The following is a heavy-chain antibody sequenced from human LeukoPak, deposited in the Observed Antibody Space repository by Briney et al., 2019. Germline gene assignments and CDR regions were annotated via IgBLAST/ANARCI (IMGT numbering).Heavy chain of an antibody. V-gene: IGHV3-23*01. J-gene: IGHJ4*02. D-gene: IGHD4-17*01. CDR2: ISGSGGGT. Sequence: GGSLRLSCAASGFTFSSYAMSWVRQAPGRGLEWVSGISGSGGGTNYADSVKGRFTISRDNFKNTVYLQMNSLRAEDTAVYYCAKEDGDFLLPFDSWGQGTLVSVSS. CDR3: AKEDGDFLLPFDS. CDR1: GFTFSSYA.